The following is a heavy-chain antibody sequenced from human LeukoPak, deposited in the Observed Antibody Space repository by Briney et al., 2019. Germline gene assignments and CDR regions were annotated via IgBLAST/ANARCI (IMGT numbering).Heavy chain of an antibody. V-gene: IGHV1-18*04. CDR2: ISVYNGNT. CDR3: AREGYGSGSYYNEFDY. Sequence: WASVKVSCKASGYTFNSYGISWVRQAPGQRLEWMGWISVYNGNTNYAQKFQDRVTMTTDTSTSTVYMELRRLRFEDTAVYYCAREGYGSGSYYNEFDYWGQGTLVTVSS. CDR1: GYTFNSYG. J-gene: IGHJ4*02. D-gene: IGHD3-10*01.